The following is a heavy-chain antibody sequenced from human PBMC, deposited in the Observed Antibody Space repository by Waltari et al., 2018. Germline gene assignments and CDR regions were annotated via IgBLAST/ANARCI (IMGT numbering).Heavy chain of an antibody. D-gene: IGHD2-21*01. CDR1: GYTFTSYD. CDR3: ARAGEFDY. CDR2: MKPNISNT. J-gene: IGHJ4*02. Sequence: QVQLVQSGAEVKKPGASVKVSCKASGYTFTSYDINWVRQATGQVLEWMAWMKPNISNTGYAVQFQGRVTSTMNTSISTAYMELSSLRSEDTAVYYCARAGEFDYWGQGTLVTVSS. V-gene: IGHV1-8*03.